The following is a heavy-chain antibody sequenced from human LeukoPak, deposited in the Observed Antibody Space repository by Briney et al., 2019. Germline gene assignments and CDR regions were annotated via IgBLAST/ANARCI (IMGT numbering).Heavy chain of an antibody. V-gene: IGHV4-4*07. Sequence: SETLSLTCTVSGGSISSYYWSWIRQPAGKGLEWIGRIYTSGSTNYNPSLKSRVTMSVDTSKNQFSLKLSSVTAADTAVYYCAGYSTYYYGSGSYFNWFDPWGQGTLVTVSS. J-gene: IGHJ5*02. CDR3: AGYSTYYYGSGSYFNWFDP. D-gene: IGHD3-10*01. CDR1: GGSISSYY. CDR2: IYTSGST.